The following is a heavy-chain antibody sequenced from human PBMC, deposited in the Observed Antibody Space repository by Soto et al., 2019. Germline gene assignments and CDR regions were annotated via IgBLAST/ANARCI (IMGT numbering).Heavy chain of an antibody. CDR3: AKDSVAGTHYYGMDV. CDR2: ISWNSGSI. Sequence: EVQLVESGGGLVQPGRSLRLSCAASGFTFDDYAMHWVRQATGPGLEWVSGISWNSGSIGYADSVKGRFTISRDNAKNSLYLLMSSMSTAATALYYCAKDSVAGTHYYGMDVWGQGTTVTVSS. J-gene: IGHJ6*02. CDR1: GFTFDDYA. D-gene: IGHD6-19*01. V-gene: IGHV3-9*01.